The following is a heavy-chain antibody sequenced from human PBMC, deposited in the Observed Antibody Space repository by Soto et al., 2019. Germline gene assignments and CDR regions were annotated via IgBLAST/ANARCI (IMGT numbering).Heavy chain of an antibody. V-gene: IGHV3-30*18. CDR1: GFTFSSYC. J-gene: IGHJ6*02. CDR3: AKVSRKQLVRYYYYGMDV. Sequence: PRLSCAASGFTFSSYCMHWVRQAPGKGLEWVAVISYDGSNKYYADSVKGRFTISRDNSKNTLYLQMNSLRAEDTAVYYCAKVSRKQLVRYYYYGMDVWGQGTTVTVSS. CDR2: ISYDGSNK. D-gene: IGHD6-6*01.